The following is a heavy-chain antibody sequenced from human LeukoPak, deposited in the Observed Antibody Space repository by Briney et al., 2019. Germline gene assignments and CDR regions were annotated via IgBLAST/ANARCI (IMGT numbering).Heavy chain of an antibody. CDR1: GGSISSQY. J-gene: IGHJ5*02. D-gene: IGHD6-6*01. Sequence: SETLSLTCTVSGGSISSQYWSWIRQPPGKGLEWIGYIYYSGSTSYNPSLKSRVTISVDTSENQFSLRLSSVTAADTAVYYCARDIISEYSSSHSHFDPWGQGTLVTVSP. V-gene: IGHV4-59*11. CDR2: IYYSGST. CDR3: ARDIISEYSSSHSHFDP.